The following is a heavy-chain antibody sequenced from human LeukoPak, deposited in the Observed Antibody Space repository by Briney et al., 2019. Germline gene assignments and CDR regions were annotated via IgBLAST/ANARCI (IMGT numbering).Heavy chain of an antibody. CDR3: ARIVVVAPAAMGNYYFDY. D-gene: IGHD2-2*01. J-gene: IGHJ4*02. CDR1: GGSISSHY. CDR2: IYYSGST. Sequence: SETLSLTCTVSGGSISSHYWSWIRQPPGKGLEWIGYIYYSGSTNYNPSLKSRVTISVDTSKNQFSLKLSSVTAADTAVYYCARIVVVAPAAMGNYYFDYWGQGTLVTVSS. V-gene: IGHV4-59*11.